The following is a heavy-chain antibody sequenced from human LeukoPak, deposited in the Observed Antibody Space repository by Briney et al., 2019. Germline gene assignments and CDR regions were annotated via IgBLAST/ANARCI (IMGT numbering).Heavy chain of an antibody. V-gene: IGHV3-21*01. D-gene: IGHD3-22*01. J-gene: IGHJ4*02. CDR1: GFPFSSYA. CDR3: ARGPDYYDSSGYYSSY. CDR2: ISSSSSYI. Sequence: PGGSLRLSCAASGFPFSSYAMSWVRQAPGKGLEWVSSISSSSSYIYYTDSVKGRFTISRDNAKNSLYLQMNSLRAEDTAVYYCARGPDYYDSSGYYSSYWGQGTLVTVSS.